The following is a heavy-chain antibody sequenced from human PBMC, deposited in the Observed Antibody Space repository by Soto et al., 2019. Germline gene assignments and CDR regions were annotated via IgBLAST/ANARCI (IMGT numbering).Heavy chain of an antibody. V-gene: IGHV3-23*01. J-gene: IGHJ6*02. D-gene: IGHD5-12*01. CDR3: AKVLSPGIVACMDV. CDR1: GFTFSSYW. CDR2: ISSDDSST. Sequence: GGSLRLSCAASGFTFSSYWMHWVRHVPGKGLEWVSAISSDDSSTYYADSVKGRFTISRDNSKNTLYLQMNSLRAEDTAVYYCAKVLSPGIVACMDVWGQGTTVTVSS.